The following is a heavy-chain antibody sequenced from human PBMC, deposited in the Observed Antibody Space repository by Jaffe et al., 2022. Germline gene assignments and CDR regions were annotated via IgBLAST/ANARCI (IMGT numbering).Heavy chain of an antibody. CDR2: IRYDGSNK. CDR1: GFTFSSYG. CDR3: AKDQLTYSSSSGVVDY. D-gene: IGHD6-6*01. J-gene: IGHJ4*02. V-gene: IGHV3-30*02. Sequence: QVQLVESGGGVVQPGGSLRLSCAASGFTFSSYGMHWVRQAPGKGLEWVAFIRYDGSNKYYADSVKGRFTISRDNSKNTLYLQMNSLRAEDTAVYYCAKDQLTYSSSSGVVDYWGQGTLVTVSS.